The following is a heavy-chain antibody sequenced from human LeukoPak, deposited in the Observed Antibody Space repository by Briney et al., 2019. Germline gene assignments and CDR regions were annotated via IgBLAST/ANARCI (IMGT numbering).Heavy chain of an antibody. Sequence: GGSLRLSCAASGFTFSSYAMSWVRQAPGKGLEWVSAISGSGGSTYYADSVKGRFTISRDNSKNTLYLQMNSLRAEDTAVYYCAKDTSVWWLLFSGYWGQGTLVTVSS. CDR1: GFTFSSYA. CDR2: ISGSGGST. J-gene: IGHJ4*02. CDR3: AKDTSVWWLLFSGY. D-gene: IGHD5-12*01. V-gene: IGHV3-23*01.